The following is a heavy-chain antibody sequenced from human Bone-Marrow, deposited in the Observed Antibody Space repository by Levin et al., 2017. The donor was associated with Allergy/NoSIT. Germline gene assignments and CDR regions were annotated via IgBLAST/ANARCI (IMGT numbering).Heavy chain of an antibody. J-gene: IGHJ4*02. CDR1: AYTFSDYY. CDR3: ARAHYKDTSVGGDLDL. CDR2: ISPDGRGT. V-gene: IGHV1-2*02. Sequence: ASVKVSCKASAYTFSDYYVNWIRQAPGQGLEWMGFISPDGRGTNYAQEFKGRVTMTRDTSIHTVYMEVPRLTFDDTAVYFCARAHYKDTSVGGDLDLWGQGTLVTVSS. D-gene: IGHD3-10*01.